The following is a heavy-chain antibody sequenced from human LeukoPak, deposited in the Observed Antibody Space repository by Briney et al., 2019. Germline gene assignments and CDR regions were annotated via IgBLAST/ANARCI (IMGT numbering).Heavy chain of an antibody. J-gene: IGHJ4*02. Sequence: WASVKVSCKASGYTFTSFDINWVRQATGQGLEWMGWMNTNSGKTGYAQTFQGRVTMTRDTSINTAYMELTSLRSDDTAVYYCARESGFYASGSRYWGQGTLVIVSS. V-gene: IGHV1-8*01. CDR2: MNTNSGKT. CDR1: GYTFTSFD. D-gene: IGHD3-10*01. CDR3: ARESGFYASGSRY.